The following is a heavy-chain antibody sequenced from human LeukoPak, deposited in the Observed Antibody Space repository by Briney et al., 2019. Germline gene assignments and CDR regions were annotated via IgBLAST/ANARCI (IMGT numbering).Heavy chain of an antibody. D-gene: IGHD3-9*01. CDR3: ARDLLAGQFDY. V-gene: IGHV3-33*01. J-gene: IGHJ4*02. CDR2: IWYDGSNK. CDR1: GFTFSSYG. Sequence: GGSLRLSCAASGFTFSSYGMHWVRQAPGKGLEWVAVIWYDGSNKYYADSVKGRFTISRDYSKNTLYLQMNSLRAEDTAVYYCARDLLAGQFDYWGQGTLVTVSS.